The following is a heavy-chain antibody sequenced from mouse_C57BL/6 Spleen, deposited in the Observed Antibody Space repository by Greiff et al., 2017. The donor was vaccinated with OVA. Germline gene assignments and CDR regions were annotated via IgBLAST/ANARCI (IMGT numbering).Heavy chain of an antibody. CDR1: GYTFTSYT. V-gene: IGHV1-4*01. CDR3: ARSAYYGSSQYYFDY. CDR2: INPSSGYT. D-gene: IGHD1-1*01. J-gene: IGHJ2*01. Sequence: LVESGAELARPGASVKMSCKASGYTFTSYTMHWVKQRPGQGLEWIGYINPSSGYTKYNQKFKDKATLTADKSSSTAYMQLSSLTSEDSAVYYCARSAYYGSSQYYFDYWGQGTTLTVSS.